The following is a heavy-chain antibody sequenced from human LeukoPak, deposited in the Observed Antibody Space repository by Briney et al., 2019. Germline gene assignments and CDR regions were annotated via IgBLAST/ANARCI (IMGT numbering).Heavy chain of an antibody. CDR2: INPNRGGT. J-gene: IGHJ4*02. V-gene: IGHV1-2*02. CDR3: ARAPSIRVITNFDY. CDR1: GYTFTRYY. Sequence: ASVKVSCKASGYTFTRYYMHWVRQAPGQGLEWMGWINPNRGGTNYAQKCQGRVTMTRDTSISTAYMELSRLRSDDTAGYYCARAPSIRVITNFDYWGQGTLVTVSA. D-gene: IGHD3-16*02.